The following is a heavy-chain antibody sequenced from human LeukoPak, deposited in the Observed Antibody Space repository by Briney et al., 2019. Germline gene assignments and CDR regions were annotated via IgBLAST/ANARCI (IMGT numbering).Heavy chain of an antibody. CDR1: GFTFSSYS. CDR3: ARDKLYYGQFDP. CDR2: ISSSSSYI. Sequence: GGSLTLSCAAAGFTFSSYSMNWVRQAPGKGLEWVSSISSSSSYIYYADSVKGRFTISRDNAKNSLYLQMNSLRAEDTAVYYSARDKLYYGQFDPWGQETLLTVSS. J-gene: IGHJ5*02. D-gene: IGHD2-8*01. V-gene: IGHV3-21*01.